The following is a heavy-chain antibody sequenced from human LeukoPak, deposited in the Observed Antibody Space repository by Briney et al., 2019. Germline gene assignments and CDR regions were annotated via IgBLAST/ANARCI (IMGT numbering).Heavy chain of an antibody. CDR2: INPYIGDT. D-gene: IGHD4-17*01. CDR1: GYSFTGYY. CDR3: ARANGGGAYYPFDY. J-gene: IGHJ4*02. V-gene: IGHV1-2*02. Sequence: ASVKVSCKASGYSFTGYYIHWVRQAPGQGLEWMGWINPYIGDTDSAQKFQGRVGVTRDTSITTAYMDLSRLTSDDTAVYYCARANGGGAYYPFDYWGQGALVTVSS.